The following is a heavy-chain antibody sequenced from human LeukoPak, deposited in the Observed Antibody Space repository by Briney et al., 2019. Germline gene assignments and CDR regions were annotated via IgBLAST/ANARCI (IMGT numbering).Heavy chain of an antibody. Sequence: GGSLRLSCAVSGFTVSSNYMSWVRQAPGKGQEWVSVLHSGGSTYYADSVKGRFTISRDNSKNTLYLQMNSLRAEDTAVYYCARHDSGYGPFDYWGQGTLVTVSS. CDR3: ARHDSGYGPFDY. J-gene: IGHJ4*02. CDR1: GFTVSSNY. V-gene: IGHV3-53*01. D-gene: IGHD3-22*01. CDR2: LHSGGST.